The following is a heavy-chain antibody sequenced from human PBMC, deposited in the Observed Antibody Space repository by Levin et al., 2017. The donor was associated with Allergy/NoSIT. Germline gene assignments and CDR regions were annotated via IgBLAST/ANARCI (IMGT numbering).Heavy chain of an antibody. J-gene: IGHJ5*02. D-gene: IGHD2-2*01. V-gene: IGHV4-39*01. CDR1: GGSISSNSDYY. CDR3: ARHYCSSISCYDGSGFDP. Sequence: GSLRLSCTVSGGSISSNSDYYWGWIRQPPGKGLEWIGSIYYRGNTYYNPSLKSRVTISVDTSKNQFSLKLTSVTAADTAVYYCARHYCSSISCYDGSGFDPWGQGTLVTVSS. CDR2: IYYRGNT.